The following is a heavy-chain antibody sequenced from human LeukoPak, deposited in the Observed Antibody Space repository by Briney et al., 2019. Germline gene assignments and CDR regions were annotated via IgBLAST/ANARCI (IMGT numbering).Heavy chain of an antibody. Sequence: GASVKVSCKTSGFTFINSGISWVRQAPGQGLEWMGWISAYNGNINYAQKFQGRVTMTTDTSTSTAYMELRSLRSDDTAVYYCARDLDPSSTLLRGVPDALDIWGQGTMVTVSS. CDR3: ARDLDPSSTLLRGVPDALDI. CDR1: GFTFINSG. CDR2: ISAYNGNI. V-gene: IGHV1-18*01. D-gene: IGHD3-10*01. J-gene: IGHJ3*02.